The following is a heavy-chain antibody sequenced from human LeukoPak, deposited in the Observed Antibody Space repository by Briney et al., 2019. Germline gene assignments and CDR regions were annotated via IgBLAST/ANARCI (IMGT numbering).Heavy chain of an antibody. Sequence: PGGSLRLSCAASGFTFSSYGMHWVRQAPGKGLEWVAVISNDGNKKYYAESVKGRFTISRDNSKNTLYLQMNSLRAEDTAVYYCANGGIVVATTGYWGQGTLVTVSS. CDR3: ANGGIVVATTGY. CDR1: GFTFSSYG. D-gene: IGHD6-19*01. CDR2: ISNDGNKK. J-gene: IGHJ4*02. V-gene: IGHV3-30*18.